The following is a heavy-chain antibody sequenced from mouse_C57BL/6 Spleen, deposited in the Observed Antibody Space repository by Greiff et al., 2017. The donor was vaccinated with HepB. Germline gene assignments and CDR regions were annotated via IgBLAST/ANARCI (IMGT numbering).Heavy chain of an antibody. V-gene: IGHV5-9*01. Sequence: EVQRVESGGGLVKPGGSLKLSCAASGFTFSSYTMSWVRQTPEKRLEWVATISGGGGNTYYPDSVKGRFTISRDNAKNTLYLQMSSLRSEDTALYYCARRNYGSSTEAWFAYWGQGTLVTVSA. D-gene: IGHD1-1*01. CDR3: ARRNYGSSTEAWFAY. CDR2: ISGGGGNT. CDR1: GFTFSSYT. J-gene: IGHJ3*01.